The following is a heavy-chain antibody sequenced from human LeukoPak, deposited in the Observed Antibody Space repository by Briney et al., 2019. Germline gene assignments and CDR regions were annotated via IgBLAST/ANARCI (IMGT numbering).Heavy chain of an antibody. Sequence: SETLSLTCTVSGGSISSSSTYGGGFRHPPGKGLEWIGSIYYSGSTYYNPSLKSRVTISVDTSKNQFSLRLSSVTAADTAVYYCASRVPYSNDYWGQGTLVTVSS. J-gene: IGHJ4*02. CDR1: GGSISSSSTY. D-gene: IGHD2-15*01. V-gene: IGHV4-39*01. CDR3: ASRVPYSNDY. CDR2: IYYSGST.